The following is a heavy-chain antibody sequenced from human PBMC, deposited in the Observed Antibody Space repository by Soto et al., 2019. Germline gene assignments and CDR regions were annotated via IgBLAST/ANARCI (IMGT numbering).Heavy chain of an antibody. CDR3: ARESEDLTSNFDY. CDR1: VFTFTSYS. Sequence: GESLRLSCAASVFTFTSYSMNWFRQAPGKGLEWVSSISSTTNYIYYGDSMKGRFTISRDNAKNSLYLEMNSLRAEDTAVYYCARESEDLTSNFDYWGQGTLVTVSS. J-gene: IGHJ4*02. V-gene: IGHV3-21*06. CDR2: ISSTTNYI.